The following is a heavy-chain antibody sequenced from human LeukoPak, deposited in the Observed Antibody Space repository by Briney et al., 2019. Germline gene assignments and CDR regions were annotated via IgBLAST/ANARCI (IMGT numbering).Heavy chain of an antibody. CDR1: GGSISSYY. D-gene: IGHD6-13*01. CDR2: IYTSGST. CDR3: ARESGSSWYNYCYYYMDV. Sequence: SETLSLTCTVSGGSISSYYWSWIRQPAGKGLEWIGRIYTSGSTNYNPSLKSRVTMSVDTSKNQFSLKLSSVTAADTAVYYCARESGSSWYNYCYYYMDVWGKGTTVTVSS. J-gene: IGHJ6*03. V-gene: IGHV4-4*07.